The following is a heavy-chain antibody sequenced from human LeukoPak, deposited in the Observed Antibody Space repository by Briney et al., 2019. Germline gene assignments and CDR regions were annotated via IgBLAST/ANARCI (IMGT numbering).Heavy chain of an antibody. CDR3: ARGVMTGYSSSWHFDY. D-gene: IGHD6-13*01. Sequence: SETLSLTCTVSGGSISSYYWSWIRQPPGKGLEWIGYIYYSGSTNYNPSLKSRVTISVDTSKNQFSLKPSSVTAADAAVYYCARGVMTGYSSSWHFDYWGQGTLVTVSS. CDR2: IYYSGST. V-gene: IGHV4-59*01. J-gene: IGHJ4*02. CDR1: GGSISSYY.